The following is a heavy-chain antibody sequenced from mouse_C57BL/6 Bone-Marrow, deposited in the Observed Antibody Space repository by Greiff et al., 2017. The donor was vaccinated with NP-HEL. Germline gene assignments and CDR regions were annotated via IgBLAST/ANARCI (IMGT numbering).Heavy chain of an antibody. Sequence: QVQLQQSGPELVKPGASVKLSCKASGYTFTSYDINWVKQRPGQGLEWIGWIYPRDGSTKYNEKFKGKATLTVDTSSSTAYMELHSLTSEDSAVYFCARVRDYGYFAWFAYWGQGTLVTVSA. D-gene: IGHD2-2*01. V-gene: IGHV1-85*01. CDR3: ARVRDYGYFAWFAY. CDR1: GYTFTSYD. J-gene: IGHJ3*01. CDR2: IYPRDGST.